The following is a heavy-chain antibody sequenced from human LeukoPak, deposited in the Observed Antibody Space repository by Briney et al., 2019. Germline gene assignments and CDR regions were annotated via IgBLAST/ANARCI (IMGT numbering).Heavy chain of an antibody. J-gene: IGHJ4*02. CDR2: MYHNGNT. D-gene: IGHD3-3*01. Sequence: SETLSLTCAVSGGSISSSNWWSWVRQPPGKGLEWIGEMYHNGNTNYNPSLKSRVTISVDKSKNHLSLKLSSVTAADTAVYYCAGGPRYDFWSGYYSLWGQGTPVTVSS. V-gene: IGHV4-4*02. CDR1: GGSISSSNW. CDR3: AGGPRYDFWSGYYSL.